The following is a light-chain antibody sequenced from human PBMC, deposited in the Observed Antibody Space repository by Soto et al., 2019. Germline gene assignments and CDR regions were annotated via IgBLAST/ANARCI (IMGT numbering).Light chain of an antibody. Sequence: DIQMTQSPSSLSASVGDRVTITCRASQGISNYLAWYQQKPGKVPKLLIYAASTLKSGVPSRFSRSGSGTDFTLTISSLQPEDVATYYCQKYNSAARTFGQGTKVEIK. CDR2: AAS. J-gene: IGKJ1*01. CDR1: QGISNY. V-gene: IGKV1-27*01. CDR3: QKYNSAART.